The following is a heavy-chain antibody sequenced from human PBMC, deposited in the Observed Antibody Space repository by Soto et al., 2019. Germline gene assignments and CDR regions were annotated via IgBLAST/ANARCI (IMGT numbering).Heavy chain of an antibody. V-gene: IGHV1-69*13. CDR2: IIPIFGTT. D-gene: IGHD6-6*01. CDR3: ARAAYSSSSHSYYYGMDV. CDR1: GGPFSSYA. J-gene: IGHJ6*01. Sequence: SGKVSFKACGGPFSSYAIRWVRQAPGQGLEWMGGIIPIFGTTNYAQKFQGRVTITAYESTSTAYMELSRLRSEDTAVYYCARAAYSSSSHSYYYGMDVWGQGTTVTVSS.